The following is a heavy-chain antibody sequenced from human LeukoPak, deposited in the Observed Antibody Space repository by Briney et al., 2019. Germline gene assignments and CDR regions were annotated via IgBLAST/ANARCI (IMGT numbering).Heavy chain of an antibody. CDR1: GFTFIRYA. CDR2: ISGSGGST. J-gene: IGHJ3*02. CDR3: ARRTRSSGGFDI. V-gene: IGHV3-23*01. Sequence: PGGSLRLSCAASGFTFIRYAMTWVRQAPGKGLEWVSSISGSGGSTYHADSVRGRFTISRDNSRNTLYLQMKSLKADDTALYYCARRTRSSGGFDIWGQGTMVTVSS. D-gene: IGHD6-25*01.